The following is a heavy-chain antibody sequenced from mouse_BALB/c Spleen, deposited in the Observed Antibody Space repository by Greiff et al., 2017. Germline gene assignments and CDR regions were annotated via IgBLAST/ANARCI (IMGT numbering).Heavy chain of an antibody. CDR2: IDPFNGGT. CDR3: GRSGLRLPAY. J-gene: IGHJ3*01. V-gene: IGHV1S135*01. CDR1: GYSFTSYY. Sequence: EVQLQQSGPELMKPGASVKISCKASGYSFTSYYMHWVKQSHGKSLEWIGYIDPFNGGTSYNQKFKGKATLTVDKSSSTAYMHLSSLTSEDSAVYYCGRSGLRLPAYWSQGTLVTVSA. D-gene: IGHD1-2*01.